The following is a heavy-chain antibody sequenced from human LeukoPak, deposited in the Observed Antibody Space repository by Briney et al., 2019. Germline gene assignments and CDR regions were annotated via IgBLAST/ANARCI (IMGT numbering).Heavy chain of an antibody. CDR3: AREGYYGSGSYAFDI. J-gene: IGHJ3*02. V-gene: IGHV4-61*08. CDR2: IYYSGST. D-gene: IGHD3-10*01. Sequence: SQTLSLTCTVSGGSISSGGYYWSWIRQPPGKGLEWIGYIYYSGSTNYNPSLKSRVTISVDTSKNQFSLKLSSVTAADTAVYYCAREGYYGSGSYAFDIWGQGTMVTVSS. CDR1: GGSISSGGYY.